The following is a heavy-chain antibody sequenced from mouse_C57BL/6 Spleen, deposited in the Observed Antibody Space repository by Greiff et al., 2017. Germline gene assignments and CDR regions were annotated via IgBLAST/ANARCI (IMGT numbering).Heavy chain of an antibody. Sequence: VQLQQPGAELVKPGASVKLSCKASGYTFTSYWMHWVKQRPGQGLEWIGMIHPNSGSTNYNEKFKSKATLTVDKSSSTAYMQLSSLTSEDSAVYYCASLYGSSYYFDYWGQGTTLTVSS. CDR1: GYTFTSYW. J-gene: IGHJ2*01. D-gene: IGHD1-1*01. V-gene: IGHV1-64*01. CDR3: ASLYGSSYYFDY. CDR2: IHPNSGST.